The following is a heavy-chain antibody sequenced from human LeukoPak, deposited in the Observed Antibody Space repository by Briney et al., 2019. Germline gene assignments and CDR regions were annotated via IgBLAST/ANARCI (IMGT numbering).Heavy chain of an antibody. CDR2: ISSSSSYI. Sequence: XSYSMNWVRQAPGKGLEWVSSISSSSSYIYYSDSVKGRFTISRDNAKNSLYLQMNSLRAEDTAVYYCARWGYCSSTSCYFDYYYMDVWGKGTXVT. J-gene: IGHJ6*03. V-gene: IGHV3-21*01. CDR1: XSYS. CDR3: ARWGYCSSTSCYFDYYYMDV. D-gene: IGHD2-2*01.